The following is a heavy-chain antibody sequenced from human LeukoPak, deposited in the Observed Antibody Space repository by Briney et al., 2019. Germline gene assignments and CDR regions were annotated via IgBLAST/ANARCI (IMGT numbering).Heavy chain of an antibody. CDR3: ARGGYYYDSSGYYDALFGY. D-gene: IGHD3-22*01. CDR1: GYTFTGYY. J-gene: IGHJ4*02. CDR2: INPSGGST. Sequence: ASVKVSCKASGYTFTGYYMHWVRQAPGQGLEWMGIINPSGGSTTYAQKFQGRVTMTRDTSTSTVHMELSSLRSEDTAVYYCARGGYYYDSSGYYDALFGYWGQGTLVTVSS. V-gene: IGHV1-46*01.